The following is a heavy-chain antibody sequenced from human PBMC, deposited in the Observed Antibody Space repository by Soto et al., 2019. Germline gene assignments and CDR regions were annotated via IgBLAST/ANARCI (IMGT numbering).Heavy chain of an antibody. V-gene: IGHV3-30-3*01. D-gene: IGHD6-19*01. CDR3: ATEGDSSGWYGPKDGMDV. Sequence: GRSLRLSCAASGFTFSSYAMHWVRQAPGKGLEWVAVISYDGSNKYYADSVKGRFTISRDNSKNTLYLQMNSLRAEDTAVYYFATEGDSSGWYGPKDGMDVWGQGTTVPVSS. CDR1: GFTFSSYA. J-gene: IGHJ6*02. CDR2: ISYDGSNK.